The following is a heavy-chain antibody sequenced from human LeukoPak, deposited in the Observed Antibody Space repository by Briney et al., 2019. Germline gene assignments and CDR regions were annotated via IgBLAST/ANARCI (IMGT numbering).Heavy chain of an antibody. Sequence: GGSLRLSCTASGFTFSSYWMHWVRQAPGKGLVWVSHINTDGSSTNYADSVRGRFTVSRDNAKNTLYLQMNSLRAEDTAVYYCARATKGLLHLTSYNWFDPWGQGTLVTVSS. CDR1: GFTFSSYW. CDR2: INTDGSST. CDR3: ARATKGLLHLTSYNWFDP. V-gene: IGHV3-74*01. J-gene: IGHJ5*02. D-gene: IGHD3/OR15-3a*01.